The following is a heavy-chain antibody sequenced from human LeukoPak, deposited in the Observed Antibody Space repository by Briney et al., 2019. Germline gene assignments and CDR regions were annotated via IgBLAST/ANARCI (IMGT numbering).Heavy chain of an antibody. J-gene: IGHJ4*02. CDR2: IKQDGSDK. V-gene: IGHV3-7*01. D-gene: IGHD1-26*01. CDR1: GFTFNSYW. Sequence: GGSLRLSCTASGFTFNSYWMTWVRQAPGKGLEWVANIKQDGSDKYYVDSVKGRFTISRDNAKNLLYLQMNSLRAEDTAVYYCARLRSVGAVGDWGQGTLVPSPQ. CDR3: ARLRSVGAVGD.